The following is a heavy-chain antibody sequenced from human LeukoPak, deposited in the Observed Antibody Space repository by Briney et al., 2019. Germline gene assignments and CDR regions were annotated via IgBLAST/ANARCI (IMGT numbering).Heavy chain of an antibody. J-gene: IGHJ4*02. V-gene: IGHV3-23*01. CDR1: GFTFSSYA. Sequence: GGSLRLSCAVSGFTFSSYAMSWVRQAPGKGLEWVSAISGSGGSTYYADSVKGRFTISRDNSKNTLYLQMNSLRAEDTAVYYCSRIAVATYYFDYWGQGTLVTVSS. CDR3: SRIAVATYYFDY. CDR2: ISGSGGST. D-gene: IGHD6-19*01.